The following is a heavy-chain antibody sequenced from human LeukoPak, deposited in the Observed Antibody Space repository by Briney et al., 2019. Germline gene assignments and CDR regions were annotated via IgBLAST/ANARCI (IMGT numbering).Heavy chain of an antibody. CDR1: GFTFSTYS. Sequence: GGSLRLSCAASGFTFSTYSMNWVRQAPGKGLEWVSYISSSSSTIYYADSVKGRFTISRDNAKNSLYLQMNSLRAEDTAVYYCARDQPATAMGDWGQGTLVTVSS. J-gene: IGHJ4*02. CDR3: ARDQPATAMGD. D-gene: IGHD5-18*01. CDR2: ISSSSSTI. V-gene: IGHV3-48*01.